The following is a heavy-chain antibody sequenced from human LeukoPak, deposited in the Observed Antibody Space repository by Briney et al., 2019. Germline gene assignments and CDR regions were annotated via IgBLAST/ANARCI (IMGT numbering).Heavy chain of an antibody. CDR2: INSGGST. CDR3: ARDADYVGKGYYYYYYMDV. V-gene: IGHV3-66*02. D-gene: IGHD4-23*01. Sequence: GGSLRLSCAASGFTFSSNYMSWVRQAPGKGLEWVSVINSGGSTYYADSVKGRFTISRDNSKNTLYLQMNSLRAEDTAVYYCARDADYVGKGYYYYYYMDVWGKGTTVTVSS. CDR1: GFTFSSNY. J-gene: IGHJ6*03.